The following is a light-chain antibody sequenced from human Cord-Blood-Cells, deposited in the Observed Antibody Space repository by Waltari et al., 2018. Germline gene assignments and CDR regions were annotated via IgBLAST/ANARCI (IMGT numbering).Light chain of an antibody. Sequence: QSAMTQPASVSGYPGQSITISCTGTSSDVGSYNLVSWYQQHPGKAPKRMIYEGSKRPSGVSNRFSGSKSGNTASLTISGLQAEDEADYYCCSYAGSSTWVFGGGTKLTVL. CDR1: SSDVGSYNL. J-gene: IGLJ3*02. CDR2: EGS. CDR3: CSYAGSSTWV. V-gene: IGLV2-23*01.